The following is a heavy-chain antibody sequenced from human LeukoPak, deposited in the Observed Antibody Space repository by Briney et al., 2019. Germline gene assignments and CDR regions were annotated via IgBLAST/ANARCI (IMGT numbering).Heavy chain of an antibody. CDR2: ISSSSSYI. D-gene: IGHD4-17*01. Sequence: AGGSLRLSCAASGFTFSSYGMNWVRQAPGKGLEWVSSISSSSSYIYYADSVKGRFTISRDNAKNSLYLQMNSLRAEDTAVYYCARDTTGTGYFDYWGQGTLVTVSS. CDR1: GFTFSSYG. CDR3: ARDTTGTGYFDY. J-gene: IGHJ4*02. V-gene: IGHV3-21*01.